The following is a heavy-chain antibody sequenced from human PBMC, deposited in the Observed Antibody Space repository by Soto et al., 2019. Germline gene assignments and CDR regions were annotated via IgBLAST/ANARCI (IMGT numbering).Heavy chain of an antibody. CDR2: VKDGGHT. Sequence: QVQLQQWGAGLLKPSETLSLNCAVTGGSLSGYYWSWIRQAPGKGLEWIGEVKDGGHTNYSPSLRGRVTISSDTSNNQFSLRLTSVTAADTGVYSCARGQEGVVATHWDQGSLVTVSS. CDR1: GGSLSGYY. J-gene: IGHJ4*02. V-gene: IGHV4-34*01. CDR3: ARGQEGVVATH. D-gene: IGHD5-12*01.